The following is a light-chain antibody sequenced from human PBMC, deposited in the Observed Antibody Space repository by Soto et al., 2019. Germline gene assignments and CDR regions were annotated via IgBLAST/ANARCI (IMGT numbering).Light chain of an antibody. CDR2: QDS. V-gene: IGLV3-1*01. J-gene: IGLJ1*01. CDR1: KLGDKY. Sequence: SYELTQPPSVSVSPGQTASITCSGDKLGDKYGCWYQQKPGQSPVLVIYQDSKRPSGIPERFSGSNSGNTATLTISGTQAMDESDYYCQAWDSSTGVFGTGTKVTVL. CDR3: QAWDSSTGV.